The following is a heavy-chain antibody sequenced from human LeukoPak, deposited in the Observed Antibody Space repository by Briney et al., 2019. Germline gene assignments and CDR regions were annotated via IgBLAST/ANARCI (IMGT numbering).Heavy chain of an antibody. V-gene: IGHV3-73*01. Sequence: GGSLRLSCAASGFTFSGSAMHWVRQASGKGLEWVGRIRSKANSYATAYAASVKGRFTISRDDSKNTAYLQMNSLKTEDTAVYYCTRHPLYGSSYDYWGQGTLVTVSS. CDR2: IRSKANSYAT. CDR1: GFTFSGSA. CDR3: TRHPLYGSSYDY. J-gene: IGHJ4*02. D-gene: IGHD6-13*01.